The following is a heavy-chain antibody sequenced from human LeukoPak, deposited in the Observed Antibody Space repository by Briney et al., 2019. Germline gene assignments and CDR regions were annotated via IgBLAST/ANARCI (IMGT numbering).Heavy chain of an antibody. V-gene: IGHV3-74*01. D-gene: IGHD1-1*01. CDR3: ASFGYDWTRSD. CDR2: ISSDGSFT. Sequence: GGSLRLSCAASGFIFSSYWMHWVRQAPGKGLVWVSRISSDGSFTSSADSVKGRFTMSRDNAKNTLYLQMNSLRAEDTAVYYCASFGYDWTRSDWGQGTLVTVSS. CDR1: GFIFSSYW. J-gene: IGHJ4*02.